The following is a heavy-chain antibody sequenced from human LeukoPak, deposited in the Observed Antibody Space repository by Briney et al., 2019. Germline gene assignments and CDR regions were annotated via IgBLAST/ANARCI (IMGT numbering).Heavy chain of an antibody. D-gene: IGHD2-2*01. CDR2: INPNSGGT. V-gene: IGHV1-2*02. J-gene: IGHJ6*03. Sequence: GASVKVSCKASGYTFTGYYMHWVRQAPGQGLEWMGWINPNSGGTNYAQKFQGRVTMTRDTSISRAYMELSRLRSDDTAVYYCARGQYQLLRYYYYYYMDVWGKGTTVTVSS. CDR3: ARGQYQLLRYYYYYYMDV. CDR1: GYTFTGYY.